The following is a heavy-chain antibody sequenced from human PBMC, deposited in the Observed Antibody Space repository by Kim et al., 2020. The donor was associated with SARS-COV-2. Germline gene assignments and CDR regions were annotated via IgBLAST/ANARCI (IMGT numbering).Heavy chain of an antibody. CDR3: ARGPLYYDFWSGYSNWFDP. Sequence: SETLSLTCTVSGGSISSYYWSWIRQPAGKGLEWIGRIYTSGSTNYNPSLKSRVTMSADTSKNQFSLKLSSVTAADTAVYYCARGPLYYDFWSGYSNWFDPWGQGTLVTVSS. J-gene: IGHJ5*02. D-gene: IGHD3-3*01. CDR2: IYTSGST. CDR1: GGSISSYY. V-gene: IGHV4-4*07.